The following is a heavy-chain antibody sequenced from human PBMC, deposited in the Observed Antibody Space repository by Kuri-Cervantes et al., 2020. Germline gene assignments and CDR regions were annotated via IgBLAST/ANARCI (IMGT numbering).Heavy chain of an antibody. Sequence: LSLTCAASGFTFSSYSMNWVRQAPGKGLEWVSSISSSSSYIYYADSVKGRFTISRDNAKNSLYLQMNSLRAEDTAVYYCAKQRWLQLCDYWGQGTLVTVSS. V-gene: IGHV3-21*04. CDR1: GFTFSSYS. J-gene: IGHJ4*02. CDR2: ISSSSSYI. D-gene: IGHD5-24*01. CDR3: AKQRWLQLCDY.